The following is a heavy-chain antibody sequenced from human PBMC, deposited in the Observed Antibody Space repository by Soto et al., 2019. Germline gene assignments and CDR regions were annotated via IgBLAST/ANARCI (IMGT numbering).Heavy chain of an antibody. D-gene: IGHD1-26*01. CDR2: ISNSAGT. Sequence: SETLSLTCSVSGASISSGDYYWSCVRQPPGKGLEWMWYISNSAGTSYTPSLKRRPTISVDRSKTQLSLNLTSVTAADTAVYYCARARVAGETNPASDYWGKGTLATASS. J-gene: IGHJ4*02. V-gene: IGHV4-30-4*01. CDR1: GASISSGDYY. CDR3: ARARVAGETNPASDY.